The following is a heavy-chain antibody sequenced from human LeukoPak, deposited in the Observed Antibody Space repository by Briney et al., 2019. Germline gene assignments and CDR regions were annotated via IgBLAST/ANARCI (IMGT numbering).Heavy chain of an antibody. D-gene: IGHD4-17*01. Sequence: GGSLRLSCAASGFTFSSYGMHWVRQAPGKGLEWVAVIWYDGSNKYYADSVKGRFTISRDNSKNTLYLQMNSLRAEDTAVYYCARGRRLASYYYGMDVWGRGTTVTVSS. J-gene: IGHJ6*02. CDR2: IWYDGSNK. CDR1: GFTFSSYG. V-gene: IGHV3-33*01. CDR3: ARGRRLASYYYGMDV.